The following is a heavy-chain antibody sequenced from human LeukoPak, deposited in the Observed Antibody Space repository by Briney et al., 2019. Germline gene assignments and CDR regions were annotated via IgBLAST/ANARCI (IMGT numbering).Heavy chain of an antibody. CDR2: INSKTDGGTT. Sequence: GGSLRLSCAATGFTFSSYAMHWVRQAPGKGLEWVGRINSKTDGGTTDYAAPVKGRFTISRDDSKNTLYLQMNSLKTEDTAVYYCTTYSGYDWYFDYWGQGTLVTVSS. D-gene: IGHD5-12*01. CDR1: GFTFSSYA. J-gene: IGHJ4*02. V-gene: IGHV3-15*01. CDR3: TTYSGYDWYFDY.